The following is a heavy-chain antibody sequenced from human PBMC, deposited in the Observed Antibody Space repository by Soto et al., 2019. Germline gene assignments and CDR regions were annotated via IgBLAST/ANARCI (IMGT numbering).Heavy chain of an antibody. CDR3: ARDPQTHSSSSPGEEDY. J-gene: IGHJ4*02. V-gene: IGHV1-69*08. Sequence: QVQLVQSGAEVKKPGSSVKVSCKASGGTFSSYTISWVRQALGQGLEWMGRIIPILGIANYAQKFQGRVTITADKSTSTAYMELSSLRSEDTAVYYCARDPQTHSSSSPGEEDYWGQGTLVTVSS. CDR2: IIPILGIA. D-gene: IGHD6-13*01. CDR1: GGTFSSYT.